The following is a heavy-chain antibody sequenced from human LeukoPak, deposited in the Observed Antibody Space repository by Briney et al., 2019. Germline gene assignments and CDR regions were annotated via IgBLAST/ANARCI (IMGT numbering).Heavy chain of an antibody. J-gene: IGHJ5*02. CDR1: GYTFTSYD. D-gene: IGHD3-22*01. CDR3: ARMDYYDSRDYWFDP. V-gene: IGHV1-8*01. Sequence: ASVKVSCKASGYTFTSYDINWVRQATGQGLEWMGWMNPNSGNTGYAQKFQGRVTMTRNSSISTAYMELSSLRSEDTAVYYCARMDYYDSRDYWFDPWGQGTLVTVSS. CDR2: MNPNSGNT.